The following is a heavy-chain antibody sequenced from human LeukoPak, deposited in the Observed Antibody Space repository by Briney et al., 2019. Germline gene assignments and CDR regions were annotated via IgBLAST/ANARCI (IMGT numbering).Heavy chain of an antibody. CDR3: ARGPTLVRGVIMPDSVGGMDV. D-gene: IGHD3-10*01. CDR2: MNPNSGNT. V-gene: IGHV1-8*01. CDR1: GFTFTSYD. Sequence: ASVKVSCKASGFTFTSYDINWVRQAPGQGLEWMRWMNPNSGNTRYAQKVQGRITMTRDTSISTAYMELSSLRSEDTAVYYCARGPTLVRGVIMPDSVGGMDVWGQGTTVTVSS. J-gene: IGHJ6*02.